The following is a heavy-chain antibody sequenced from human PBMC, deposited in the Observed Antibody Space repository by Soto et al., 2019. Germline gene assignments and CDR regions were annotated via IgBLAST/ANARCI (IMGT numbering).Heavy chain of an antibody. J-gene: IGHJ3*02. Sequence: PGGSLRLSWAASGFTFSSYAMSWVRQAPGKGLEWVSAISGSGGSTYYADSVKGRFTISRDNSKNTLYLQMNSLRAEDTAVYYCAAEYGVGSDAFDIWGQGTMVTVSS. CDR2: ISGSGGST. D-gene: IGHD4-17*01. CDR1: GFTFSSYA. CDR3: AAEYGVGSDAFDI. V-gene: IGHV3-23*01.